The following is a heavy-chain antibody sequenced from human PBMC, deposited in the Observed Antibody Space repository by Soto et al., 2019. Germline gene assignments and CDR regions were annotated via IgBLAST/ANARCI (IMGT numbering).Heavy chain of an antibody. CDR1: GFTFSSYG. CDR2: ISYDGTNK. J-gene: IGHJ5*02. Sequence: PGGSLRLSCAASGFTFSSYGMHWVRQAPGKGLEWVGVISYDGTNKYYADSVKGRFTISRDNSKNTLYLQMNSLRAEDTAVYYCAKKGPELLWFGELEFAPWGQGTLVTVSS. CDR3: AKKGPELLWFGELEFAP. V-gene: IGHV3-30*18. D-gene: IGHD3-10*01.